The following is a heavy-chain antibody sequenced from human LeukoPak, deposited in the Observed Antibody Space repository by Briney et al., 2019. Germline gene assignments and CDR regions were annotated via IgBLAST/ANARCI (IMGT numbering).Heavy chain of an antibody. CDR1: GYTFTDYY. CDR3: ASYSGYAQ. D-gene: IGHD5-12*01. J-gene: IGHJ4*02. Sequence: ASVKVSCKASGYTFTDYYMQWVRQAPGQGLEWMGWINPNTGGTKYAQKFQGRVTISRNTSITTAYMELSGLTSEDTAVYYCASYSGYAQWGQGTLVTVSS. CDR2: INPNTGGT. V-gene: IGHV1-2*02.